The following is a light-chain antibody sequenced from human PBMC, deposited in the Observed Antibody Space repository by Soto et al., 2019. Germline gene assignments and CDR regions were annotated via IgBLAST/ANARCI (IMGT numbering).Light chain of an antibody. J-gene: IGKJ1*01. Sequence: DIQMTQSPSSLSASVGDRVTITCRASQSISSYLNWYQQKPGKAPNLLIYATSSLQAGVPSRFSGSASGTDFTLTIRQPQPEDFAIYYCQQTHTAPWTFGQGNKVEIK. CDR2: ATS. V-gene: IGKV1-39*01. CDR1: QSISSY. CDR3: QQTHTAPWT.